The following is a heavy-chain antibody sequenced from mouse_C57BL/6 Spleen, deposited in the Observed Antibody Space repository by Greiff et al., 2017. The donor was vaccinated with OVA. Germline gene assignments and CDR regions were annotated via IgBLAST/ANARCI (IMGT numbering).Heavy chain of an antibody. D-gene: IGHD1-1*01. J-gene: IGHJ2*01. V-gene: IGHV1-15*01. CDR1: GYTFTDYE. CDR3: TRGGYYGSVDY. Sequence: VKLQESGAELVRPGASVTLSCKASGYTFTDYEMHWVKQTPVHGLEWIGAIDPETGGTAYNQKFKGKAILTADKSSSTAYMELRSLTSEDSAVYYCTRGGYYGSVDYWGQGTTLTVSS. CDR2: IDPETGGT.